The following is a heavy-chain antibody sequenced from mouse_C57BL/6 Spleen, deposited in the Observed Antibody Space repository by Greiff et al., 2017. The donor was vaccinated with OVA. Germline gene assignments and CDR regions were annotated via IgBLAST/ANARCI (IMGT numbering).Heavy chain of an antibody. D-gene: IGHD2-4*01. CDR1: GFTFSDYY. V-gene: IGHV5-16*01. CDR3: ARHYERAMDY. Sequence: EVKLMESEGGLVQPGSSMKLSCTASGFTFSDYYMAWVRQVPEKGLEWVANINYDGSSTYYLDSLKSRFIISRDNAKNILYLQMSSLKSEDTATYYCARHYERAMDYWGQGTSVTVSS. J-gene: IGHJ4*01. CDR2: INYDGSST.